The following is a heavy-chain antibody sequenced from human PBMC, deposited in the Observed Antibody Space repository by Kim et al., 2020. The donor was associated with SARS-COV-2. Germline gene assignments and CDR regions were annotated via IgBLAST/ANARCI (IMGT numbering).Heavy chain of an antibody. CDR3: TKGRRQSGRYLPEFAY. J-gene: IGHJ4*01. D-gene: IGHD1-26*01. V-gene: IGHV3-30*18. Sequence: GGSLRLSCEASGFTFSNHDIHWVREAPGKGLEWVIGISYDDNFKSYAGSVKGRFSISRDNSKNTLYLQMNSLRAEDTAVYYCTKGRRQSGRYLPEFAYWG. CDR1: GFTFSNHD. CDR2: ISYDDNFK.